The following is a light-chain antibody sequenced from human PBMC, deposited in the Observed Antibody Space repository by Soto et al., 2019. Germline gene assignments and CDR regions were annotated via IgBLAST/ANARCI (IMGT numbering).Light chain of an antibody. CDR3: QQYASAPFS. CDR1: QSVSRTY. CDR2: GAS. V-gene: IGKV3-20*01. J-gene: IGKJ3*01. Sequence: EIVLTQSPATLSLSPGERATLSCRASQSVSRTYLAWYQQKPGQAPRLLIYGASSRATGIPDRFSGSGSGTDFTLTISRLEPEDFAVYYCQQYASAPFSLGPGTKVDIK.